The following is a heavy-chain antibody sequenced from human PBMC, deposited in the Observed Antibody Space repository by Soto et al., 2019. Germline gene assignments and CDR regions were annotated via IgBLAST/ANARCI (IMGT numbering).Heavy chain of an antibody. J-gene: IGHJ4*02. Sequence: GGSLRLSCAASGFTFDDYAMHWVRQAPGKGLEWVSLISWDGGSTYYADSVKGRFTISRDNSKKSLYLQMNSLRAEDTAVYYCAKDQYCSGGSCYHAADYWGQGTLVTVSS. V-gene: IGHV3-43D*04. CDR3: AKDQYCSGGSCYHAADY. D-gene: IGHD2-15*01. CDR1: GFTFDDYA. CDR2: ISWDGGST.